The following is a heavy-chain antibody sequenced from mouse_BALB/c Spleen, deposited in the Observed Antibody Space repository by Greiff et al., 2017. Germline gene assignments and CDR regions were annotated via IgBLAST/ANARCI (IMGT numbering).Heavy chain of an antibody. D-gene: IGHD3-2*01. J-gene: IGHJ4*01. Sequence: EVQVVESGAELVKPGASVKLSCTASGFNIKDTYMHWVKQRPEQGLEWIGRIDPANGNTKYDPKFQGKATITADTSSNTAYLQLSSLTSEDTAVYYCARETARATHYYAMDYWGQGTSVTVSS. V-gene: IGHV14-3*02. CDR3: ARETARATHYYAMDY. CDR1: GFNIKDTY. CDR2: IDPANGNT.